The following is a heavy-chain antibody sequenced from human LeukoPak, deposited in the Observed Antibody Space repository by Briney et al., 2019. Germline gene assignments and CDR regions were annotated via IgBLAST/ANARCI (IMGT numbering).Heavy chain of an antibody. CDR3: ASVVVVIRGYAPDY. Sequence: PGGSLRLSCAASGFTFSSYAMSWVRQAPGKGLEWVSAISGSGGSTYYADSVKGRFTISRDNSKNTLYLQMNSLRAEDTAVYYCASVVVVIRGYAPDYWGQGTLVTVSS. CDR2: ISGSGGST. D-gene: IGHD3-22*01. V-gene: IGHV3-23*01. CDR1: GFTFSSYA. J-gene: IGHJ4*02.